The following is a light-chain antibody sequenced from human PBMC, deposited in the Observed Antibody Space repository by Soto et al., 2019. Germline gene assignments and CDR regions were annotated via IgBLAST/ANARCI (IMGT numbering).Light chain of an antibody. CDR1: SSDVGGYNY. CDR2: EVS. Sequence: QSALTQPASVSGTLGQSITISCTGTSSDVGGYNYVSWYQQHPDKAPKLIISEVSDRPSGVSHRFSGSKTGNTASLTISGLLPEDEPDPYRSSYDVKRTYVFGGGTKVTVL. J-gene: IGLJ1*01. CDR3: SSYDVKRTYV. V-gene: IGLV2-14*01.